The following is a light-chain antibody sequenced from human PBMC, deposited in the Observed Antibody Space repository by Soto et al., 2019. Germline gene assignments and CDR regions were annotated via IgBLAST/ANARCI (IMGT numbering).Light chain of an antibody. J-gene: IGLJ3*02. CDR3: SSYTSSSTVV. CDR2: DVS. Sequence: QSALTQPPSVSGSPGQSVTISCTGTSSDLGSYNRVSWYQQPPGTAPKLMIYDVSNRPSGVPDRFSGSKSGNTASLTISGLQDEDEADYYCSSYTSSSTVVFGGGTKLTVL. V-gene: IGLV2-18*02. CDR1: SSDLGSYNR.